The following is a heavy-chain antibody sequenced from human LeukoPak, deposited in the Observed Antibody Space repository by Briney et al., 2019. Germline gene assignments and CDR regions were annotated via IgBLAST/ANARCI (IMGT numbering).Heavy chain of an antibody. Sequence: ASVKVSCKASGYTFTSYGISWVRQAPGQGLEWMAWIHTYNGDTNYAQKFQGRVTVTTDTSTSTAYMEVKSLRFDDTAVYYCATGMLVTATPGAFDIWGQGTMVTVSS. D-gene: IGHD2-21*02. J-gene: IGHJ3*02. CDR1: GYTFTSYG. V-gene: IGHV1-18*01. CDR2: IHTYNGDT. CDR3: ATGMLVTATPGAFDI.